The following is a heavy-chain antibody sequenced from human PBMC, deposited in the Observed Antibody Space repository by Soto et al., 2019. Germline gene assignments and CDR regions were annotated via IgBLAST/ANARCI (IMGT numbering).Heavy chain of an antibody. D-gene: IGHD2-15*01. J-gene: IGHJ6*02. Sequence: SETLSLTCSVSGGSITNSNFYWGWIRQSPGKGLEWIGSIHYSGTTYYNPSLKSRVTISVDTSRNHFSLKLTSVTAADTAVYYCARRGGERIYYFYYGLDVWGQGTTVTVSS. V-gene: IGHV4-39*02. CDR1: GGSITNSNFY. CDR2: IHYSGTT. CDR3: ARRGGERIYYFYYGLDV.